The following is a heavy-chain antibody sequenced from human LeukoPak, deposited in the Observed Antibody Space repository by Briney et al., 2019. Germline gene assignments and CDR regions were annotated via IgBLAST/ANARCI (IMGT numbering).Heavy chain of an antibody. CDR1: GYTFTSYA. J-gene: IGHJ4*02. Sequence: SVKVXCKASGYTFTSYAMHWVRQAPGQRLEWMGWINAGNGNTKYSQKFQGRVTITRDTSASTAYMELSSLRSEDTAVYYCARDRIAAAGTFDYWGQGTLVTVSS. CDR3: ARDRIAAAGTFDY. D-gene: IGHD6-13*01. V-gene: IGHV1-3*01. CDR2: INAGNGNT.